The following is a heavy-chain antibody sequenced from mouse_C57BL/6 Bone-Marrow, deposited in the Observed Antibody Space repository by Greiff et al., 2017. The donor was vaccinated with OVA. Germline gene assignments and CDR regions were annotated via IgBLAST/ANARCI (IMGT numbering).Heavy chain of an antibody. V-gene: IGHV4-1*01. J-gene: IGHJ1*03. CDR1: GVDFSRYW. Sequence: AAEGVDFSRYWMSWVRRAPGKGLEWIGEINPDSSPINYAPSLKDKFIISRDNAKNTLYLQMSKVRSEDTALYYCARPDWAWYFDVGGTGTTVTVSS. CDR3: ARPDWAWYFDV. CDR2: INPDSSPI. D-gene: IGHD4-1*01.